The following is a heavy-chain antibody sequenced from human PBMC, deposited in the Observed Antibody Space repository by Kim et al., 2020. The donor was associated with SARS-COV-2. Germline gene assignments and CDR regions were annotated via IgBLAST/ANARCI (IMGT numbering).Heavy chain of an antibody. CDR1: GGSVSSGSYY. J-gene: IGHJ4*02. CDR3: ARAGSWDLYFDY. V-gene: IGHV4-61*01. D-gene: IGHD6-13*01. CDR2: IYYSGST. Sequence: SETLSLTCTVSGGSVSSGSYYWSWIRQPPGKGLEWIGSIYYSGSTNYNPSLKSRVTISVDTSKNQFSLKLSSVTAADTAVYYCARAGSWDLYFDYWGQGTLVTVSS.